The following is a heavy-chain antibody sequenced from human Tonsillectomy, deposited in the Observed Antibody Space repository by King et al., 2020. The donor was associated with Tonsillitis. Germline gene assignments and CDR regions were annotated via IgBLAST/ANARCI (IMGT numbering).Heavy chain of an antibody. CDR1: GGTFSSYA. CDR2: IIPMFGTA. J-gene: IGHJ6*02. V-gene: IGHV1-69*01. CDR3: ARSMQQLEPHGMDV. Sequence: VQLVESGAEVKKPGSSVKVSCKGFGGTFSSYAINWVRQAPGQGLEWMGGIIPMFGTANYAQKFQGRVTITADESTSTAYMELSSLRSEDTAVYYCARSMQQLEPHGMDVWGQGTTVTVSS. D-gene: IGHD6-13*01.